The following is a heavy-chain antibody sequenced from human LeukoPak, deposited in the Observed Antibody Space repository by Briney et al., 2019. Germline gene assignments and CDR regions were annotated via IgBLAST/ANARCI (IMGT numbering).Heavy chain of an antibody. V-gene: IGHV3-23*01. CDR3: AKDPADQLLYPAHFSH. CDR1: GFTFSSYV. J-gene: IGHJ1*01. D-gene: IGHD2-2*02. CDR2: ISGSGVST. Sequence: GGSLRLSCAASGFTFSSYVMNWVRQAPGKGLEWVSAISGSGVSTSYADSVKGRFTISRDNSKNTLYLHMNSLRAEDTAIYFCAKDPADQLLYPAHFSHWGQGTLVTVSS.